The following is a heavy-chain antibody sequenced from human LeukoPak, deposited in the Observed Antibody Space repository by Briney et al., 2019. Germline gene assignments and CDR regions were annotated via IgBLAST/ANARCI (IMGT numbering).Heavy chain of an antibody. CDR1: GYTFTGYY. CDR2: INPNSGGI. V-gene: IGHV1-2*02. D-gene: IGHD3-10*01. Sequence: GSSVKVSCKASGYTFTGYYMHWVRQAPGQGLEWMGWINPNSGGINYAQNFQGRVTMTRDTSISAAYMELSRLKSDDTAVYYCARGKGEQFGELLVDYWGQGTLVTVSS. CDR3: ARGKGEQFGELLVDY. J-gene: IGHJ4*02.